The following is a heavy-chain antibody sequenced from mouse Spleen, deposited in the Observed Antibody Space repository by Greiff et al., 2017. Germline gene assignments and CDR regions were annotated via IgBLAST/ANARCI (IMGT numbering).Heavy chain of an antibody. V-gene: IGHV3-6*01. CDR2: ISYDGSN. D-gene: IGHD2-3*01. CDR1: GYSITSGYY. CDR3: ARDGSRDGFLWYFDV. J-gene: IGHJ1*01. Sequence: EVQLQQSGPGLVKPSQSLSLTCSVTGYSITSGYYWNWIRQFPGNKLEWMGYISYDGSNNYNPSLKNRISITRDTSKNQFFLKLNSVTTEDTATYYCARDGSRDGFLWYFDVWGAGTTVTVSS.